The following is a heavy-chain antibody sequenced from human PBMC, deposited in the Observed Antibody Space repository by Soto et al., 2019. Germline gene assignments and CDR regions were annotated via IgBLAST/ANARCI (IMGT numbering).Heavy chain of an antibody. Sequence: QVQLVESGGGVVQPGWSLRLSCVTSGFTFSDYAMHWVRQAPGKGLEWVAVIRPDGSNRYYAASVKGRFTISRDISKSTLYLQMSSLRADDTAVYFCATVGRPQHLLTGFDNWGQGTLVTVSS. CDR1: GFTFSDYA. D-gene: IGHD3-16*01. J-gene: IGHJ5*02. CDR2: IRPDGSNR. V-gene: IGHV3-33*01. CDR3: ATVGRPQHLLTGFDN.